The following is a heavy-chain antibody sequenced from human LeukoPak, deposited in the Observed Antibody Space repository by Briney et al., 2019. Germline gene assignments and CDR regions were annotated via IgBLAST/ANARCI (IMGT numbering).Heavy chain of an antibody. CDR3: ASVLLVGIDDY. V-gene: IGHV3-48*04. J-gene: IGHJ4*02. CDR1: GFTFSSYS. CDR2: ISSSSSTI. Sequence: PGGSLRLSCAASGFTFSSYSMNWVRQAPGKGLEWVSYISSSSSTIYCADSVKGRFTISRDNAKNSLYLQMNSLRAEDTAVYYCASVLLVGIDDYWGQGTLVTVSS. D-gene: IGHD1-26*01.